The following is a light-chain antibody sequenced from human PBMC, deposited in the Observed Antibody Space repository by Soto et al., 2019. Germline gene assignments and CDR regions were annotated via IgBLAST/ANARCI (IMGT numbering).Light chain of an antibody. J-gene: IGLJ2*01. CDR3: AAWDDSLNNVV. CDR1: SSNIGSNT. Sequence: QYVLTQPPSASGTPGQRVTISCSGSSSNIGSNTVNWYQQLPGTAPKLLIYSNNQRPSGVPDRFSGSKSGTSASLAISGLQSEDEADYYCAAWDDSLNNVVFGGGTQLTGL. V-gene: IGLV1-44*01. CDR2: SNN.